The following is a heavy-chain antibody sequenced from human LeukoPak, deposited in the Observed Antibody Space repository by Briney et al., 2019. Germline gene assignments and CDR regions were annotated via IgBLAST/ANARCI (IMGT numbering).Heavy chain of an antibody. Sequence: SETLSLTCTVSGGSMNSYYWSWIRQLAGKGLEWIGRIFSSGNTIYNPSLQSRVTMSVDTSKNQFSLRLNSVTAADTAVYYCARSPHRLIGHWFDPWGQGTLVTVSS. CDR2: IFSSGNT. CDR1: GGSMNSYY. J-gene: IGHJ5*02. D-gene: IGHD3-16*01. CDR3: ARSPHRLIGHWFDP. V-gene: IGHV4-4*07.